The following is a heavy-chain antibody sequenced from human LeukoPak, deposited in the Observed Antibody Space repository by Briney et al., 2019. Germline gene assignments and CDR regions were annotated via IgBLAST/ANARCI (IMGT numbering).Heavy chain of an antibody. Sequence: PGRSLRLSCAASGFTFGDYPVSWFRQAPGEGLEWVGFIRSKGFGGTAGYAASVEGRFTISRDDSKSIAYLQMNSLKTEDTAVYYCTREEAYNYHSSGYYDYWGQGAKVTVSS. CDR2: IRSKGFGGTA. J-gene: IGHJ4*02. V-gene: IGHV3-49*03. CDR1: GFTFGDYP. CDR3: TREEAYNYHSSGYYDY. D-gene: IGHD3-22*01.